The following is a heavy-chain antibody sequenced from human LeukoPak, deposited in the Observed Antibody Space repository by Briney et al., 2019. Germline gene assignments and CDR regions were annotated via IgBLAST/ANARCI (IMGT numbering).Heavy chain of an antibody. CDR2: VSGSGGTL. CDR1: GYFFNDYY. CDR3: ARGVAKIS. V-gene: IGHV3-11*01. Sequence: GGCLRLACAAPGYFFNDYYMSSIRQAPGRGQGWVAYVSGSGGTLYYADSVQDRFTISRHNVKKSLYLQMDNLRVDDTAVYYCARGVAKISWGQGTLVTVSS. J-gene: IGHJ5*02. D-gene: IGHD5-12*01.